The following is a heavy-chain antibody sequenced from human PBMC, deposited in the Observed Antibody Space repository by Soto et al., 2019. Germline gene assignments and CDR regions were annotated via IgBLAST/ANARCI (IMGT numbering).Heavy chain of an antibody. J-gene: IGHJ4*02. CDR3: ARVRAGYCSGGSCYDY. V-gene: IGHV1-18*01. CDR1: GYTFTNYG. CDR2: ISAYNGNT. D-gene: IGHD2-15*01. Sequence: ASVKVSCKASGYTFTNYGISWVRQAPGQGLEWMGWISAYNGNTNYAQNLQGRVTMTTDTSTSTAYMELRSLRSDDTAVYYCARVRAGYCSGGSCYDYWGQGTLVTVSS.